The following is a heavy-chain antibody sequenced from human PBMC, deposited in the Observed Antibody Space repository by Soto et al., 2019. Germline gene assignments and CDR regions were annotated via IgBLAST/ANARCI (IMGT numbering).Heavy chain of an antibody. J-gene: IGHJ6*02. V-gene: IGHV1-2*02. CDR1: GYTFTGYY. CDR3: AKGGAIVAAGTRVYLYNAMDV. Sequence: ASVRVSCKASGYTFTGYYVHWVRQAPGQGLEWMGWINPNSGDTYLAQRFQGRVTMNRDTSIGTAYMELRGLTSDDTAEYYCAKGGAIVAAGTRVYLYNAMDVWGQGTTVTVSS. D-gene: IGHD1-26*01. CDR2: INPNSGDT.